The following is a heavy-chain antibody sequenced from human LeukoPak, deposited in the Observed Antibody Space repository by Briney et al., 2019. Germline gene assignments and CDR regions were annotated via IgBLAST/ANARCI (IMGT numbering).Heavy chain of an antibody. J-gene: IGHJ6*03. V-gene: IGHV3-13*01. CDR2: IGTAGDT. D-gene: IGHD2-15*01. CDR1: GFTFSSYD. Sequence: GGSLRLSCAASGFTFSSYDMHWVRHATGKGLEWVSAIGTAGDTYYPGSVKGRFTISRENAKNSLYLQMNSLRAGDTAVYYCARDRGGGHMDVWGKGATVTISS. CDR3: ARDRGGGHMDV.